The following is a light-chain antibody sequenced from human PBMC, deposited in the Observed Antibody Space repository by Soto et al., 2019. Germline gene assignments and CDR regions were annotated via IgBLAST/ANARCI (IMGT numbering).Light chain of an antibody. CDR2: GVF. J-gene: IGKJ5*01. Sequence: EILLTQSPGTLSLSPGESATLSCRASQSVSSSFLTWYQQKTGQAPRLLIYGVFSRATGIPDRFSGSGSGTELNLTISGLLPEDFAAYHCQKLYTLPFTFGQGTRLEIK. V-gene: IGKV3-20*01. CDR1: QSVSSSF. CDR3: QKLYTLPFT.